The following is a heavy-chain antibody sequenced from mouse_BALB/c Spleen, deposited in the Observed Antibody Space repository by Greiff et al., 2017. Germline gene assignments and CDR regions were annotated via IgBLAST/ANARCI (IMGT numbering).Heavy chain of an antibody. D-gene: IGHD2-1*01. CDR2: ISYSGST. Sequence: DVKLVESGPGLVKPSQSLSLTCTVTGYSITSDYAWNWIRQFPGNKLEWMGYISYSGSTSYNPSLKSRISITRDTSKNQFFLQLNSVTTEDTATYYCARGGYGNSRYFDVWGAGTTVTVSS. V-gene: IGHV3-2*02. J-gene: IGHJ1*01. CDR3: ARGGYGNSRYFDV. CDR1: GYSITSDYA.